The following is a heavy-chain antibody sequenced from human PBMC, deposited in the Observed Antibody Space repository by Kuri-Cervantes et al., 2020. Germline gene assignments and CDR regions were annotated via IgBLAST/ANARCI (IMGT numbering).Heavy chain of an antibody. J-gene: IGHJ4*02. D-gene: IGHD3-10*01. CDR2: IYYSGST. Sequence: GSLRLSCTVSGGSVSSGSYYWSWIRQPPGKGLEWIGYIYYSGSTNYNPSLKSRVTISVDTSKNQFSLKLSSVTAADTAVYYCARRGESSHTVDYWGQGTLVTVSS. CDR1: GGSVSSGSYY. V-gene: IGHV4-61*01. CDR3: ARRGESSHTVDY.